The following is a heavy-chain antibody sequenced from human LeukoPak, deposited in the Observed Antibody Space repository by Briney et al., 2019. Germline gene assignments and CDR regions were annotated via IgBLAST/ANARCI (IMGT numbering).Heavy chain of an antibody. CDR3: TTYEYVWGNYLKGDY. Sequence: TGGSLRLSCAATGFTVSGTHMSWVRQAPGKGLEWVSAIYTGGTTYCADSVMGRFTVSRDNSKNTLYLQLNSLRAEDTAMYYCTTYEYVWGNYLKGDYWGPGTLVTVSS. V-gene: IGHV3-53*01. CDR1: GFTVSGTH. J-gene: IGHJ4*02. D-gene: IGHD3-16*02. CDR2: IYTGGTT.